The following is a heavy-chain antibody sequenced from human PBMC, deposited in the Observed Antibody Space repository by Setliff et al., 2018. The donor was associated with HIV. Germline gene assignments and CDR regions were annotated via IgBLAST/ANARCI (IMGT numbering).Heavy chain of an antibody. V-gene: IGHV4-39*01. CDR2: IYFSGRT. CDR1: GDSIISSRNF. Sequence: SETLSLTCTVSGDSIISSRNFWGWIRQPPGKGLEWIVSIYFSGRTYYNPSLKSRVTMSVDTSKHQFSLNLNSVTAAETAVYFCATSEWELIDFDYWGQGTLVTVSS. CDR3: ATSEWELIDFDY. J-gene: IGHJ4*02. D-gene: IGHD1-26*01.